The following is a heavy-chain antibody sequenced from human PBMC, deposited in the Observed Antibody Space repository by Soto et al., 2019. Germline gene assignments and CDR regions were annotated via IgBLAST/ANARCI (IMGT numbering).Heavy chain of an antibody. CDR2: INPSGGST. V-gene: IGHV1-46*03. CDR3: ARAGRELQSRLGCDYMAV. D-gene: IGHD1-26*01. J-gene: IGHJ6*03. Sequence: ASVKVSCKASGYTFTSYYMHWVRQAPGQGLEWMGIINPSGGSTSYAQKFQGRVTMTRDTSTSTVYMELSSLRSEDTAVYYCARAGRELQSRLGCDYMAVWGKGTTVTVSS. CDR1: GYTFTSYY.